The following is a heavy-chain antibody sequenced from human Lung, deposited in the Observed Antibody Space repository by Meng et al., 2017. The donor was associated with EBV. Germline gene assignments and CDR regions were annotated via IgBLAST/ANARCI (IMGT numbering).Heavy chain of an antibody. CDR1: GGSINSYY. CDR2: FHTSGGT. D-gene: IGHD4-11*01. CDR3: AADPLLDDYGNSFDY. Sequence: VQLQESGPTIMQPSETLPLTYTVSGGSINSYYWHWIRQPAGKGLEWIGRFHTSGGTKYNPSLKSRVTMSVDMSKSQLSLNLNSVTAADTAVYYCAADPLLDDYGNSFDYWGQGTLVTVSS. V-gene: IGHV4-4*07. J-gene: IGHJ4*02.